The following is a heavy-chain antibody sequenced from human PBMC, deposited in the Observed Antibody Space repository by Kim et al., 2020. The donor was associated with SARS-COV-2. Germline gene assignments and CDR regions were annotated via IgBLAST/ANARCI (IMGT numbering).Heavy chain of an antibody. CDR1: GFTFSSYS. J-gene: IGHJ6*02. CDR2: ISSSSSYI. D-gene: IGHD5-12*01. CDR3: AREYGDGYNYNYYYGMDV. Sequence: GGSLRLSCAASGFTFSSYSMNWVRQAPGKGLEWVSSISSSSSYIYYADSVKGRFTISRDNAKNSLYLQMNSLRAEDTAVYYCAREYGDGYNYNYYYGMDVWGQGTTVTVSS. V-gene: IGHV3-21*01.